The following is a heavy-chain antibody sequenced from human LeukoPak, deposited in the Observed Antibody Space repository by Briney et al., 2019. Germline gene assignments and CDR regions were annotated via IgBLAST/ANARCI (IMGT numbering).Heavy chain of an antibody. V-gene: IGHV1-2*02. D-gene: IGHD3-16*01. CDR3: ARGRLIPPVY. CDR1: GYTFTAYY. J-gene: IGHJ4*02. CDR2: INSDSRGT. Sequence: AASVKVSCRASGYTFTAYYMHWVRQAPGQGPDWMGSINSDSRGTIYAQKFQGRVTMTRDTSIPTAYMELGRLRPNDTAVYYCARGRLIPPVYWGQGTLVTVSS.